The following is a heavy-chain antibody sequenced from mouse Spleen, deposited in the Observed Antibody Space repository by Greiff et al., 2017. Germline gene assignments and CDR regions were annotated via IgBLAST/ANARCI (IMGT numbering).Heavy chain of an antibody. CDR2: IYPSDSET. CDR3: ARSAYRYDYYAMDY. D-gene: IGHD2-14*01. V-gene: IGHV1-61*01. Sequence: VQLQQPGAELVRPGSSVKLSCKASGYTFTSYWMDWVKQRPGQGLEWIGNIYPSDSETHYNQKFKDKATLTVDKSSSTAYMQLSSLTSEDSAVYYCARSAYRYDYYAMDYWGQGTSVTVSS. CDR1: GYTFTSYW. J-gene: IGHJ4*01.